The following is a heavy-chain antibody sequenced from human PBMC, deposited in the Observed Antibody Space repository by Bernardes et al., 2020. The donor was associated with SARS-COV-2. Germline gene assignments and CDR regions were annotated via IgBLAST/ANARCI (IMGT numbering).Heavy chain of an antibody. J-gene: IGHJ6*02. D-gene: IGHD2-2*01. CDR2: ISWNSGSI. CDR1: GFTFDDYA. Sequence: GGSLRLSCAASGFTFDDYAMHWVRQAPGKGLEWVSGISWNSGSIGYADSVKGRFTISRDNAKNSLYLQMNSLRAEDTALYYCVCSTSQGGLVMDVWGQGTTVTVSS. CDR3: VCSTSQGGLVMDV. V-gene: IGHV3-9*01.